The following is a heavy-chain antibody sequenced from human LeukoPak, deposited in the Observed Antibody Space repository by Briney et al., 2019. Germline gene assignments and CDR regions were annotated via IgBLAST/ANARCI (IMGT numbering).Heavy chain of an antibody. Sequence: LPGGSLRLSCAATGLSVSSNFMSWVRQAPGKGLEWVSVIYGGGSTYYADSVKGRFTISRDTPKNTLYLQMNSLRVEDTAVYYCASWPVGWYGEDSWGQGTLVTVSS. CDR2: IYGGGST. CDR3: ASWPVGWYGEDS. CDR1: GLSVSSNF. J-gene: IGHJ4*02. V-gene: IGHV3-53*01. D-gene: IGHD6-19*01.